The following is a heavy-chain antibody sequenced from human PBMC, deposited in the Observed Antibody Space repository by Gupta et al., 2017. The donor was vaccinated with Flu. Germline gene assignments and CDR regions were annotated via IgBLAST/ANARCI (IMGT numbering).Heavy chain of an antibody. V-gene: IGHV3-33*01. CDR3: AREIVAASLYNLGGDAFDI. CDR2: IWYDGSNK. J-gene: IGHJ3*02. CDR1: G. D-gene: IGHD2-15*01. Sequence: GMHWVRQAPGKGLEWVAVIWYDGSNKYYADSVKGRFTISRDNSKNTLYLQMNSLRAEDTAVYYCAREIVAASLYNLGGDAFDIWGQGTMVTVSS.